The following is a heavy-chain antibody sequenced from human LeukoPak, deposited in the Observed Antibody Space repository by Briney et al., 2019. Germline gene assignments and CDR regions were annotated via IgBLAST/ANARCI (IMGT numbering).Heavy chain of an antibody. CDR3: ATYYYDRSACKD. Sequence: GGSLRLSCAASGFTFSNYWMSWVRQAPGKRLDWVANIKEDGGEKYYVDSVKGRFTISRDNAKNSLYLQMNSLRDEDTAVYYCATYYYDRSACKDWGQGTLVTVSS. V-gene: IGHV3-7*05. D-gene: IGHD3-22*01. CDR1: GFTFSNYW. CDR2: IKEDGGEK. J-gene: IGHJ4*02.